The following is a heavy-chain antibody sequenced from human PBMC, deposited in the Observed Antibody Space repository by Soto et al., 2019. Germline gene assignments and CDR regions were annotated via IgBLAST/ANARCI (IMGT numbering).Heavy chain of an antibody. Sequence: QVQLVESGGGVVQPGRSLRLSCAASGFTFSSYAMHWVRQAPGKGLEWVAVISYDGSNKYYADSVKGRFTISRDNSKNTLYLQMTSLRAEDTAVYYCAPRGSRYWGQGTLVTVSS. CDR2: ISYDGSNK. CDR1: GFTFSSYA. J-gene: IGHJ4*02. CDR3: APRGSRY. V-gene: IGHV3-30-3*01. D-gene: IGHD3-16*01.